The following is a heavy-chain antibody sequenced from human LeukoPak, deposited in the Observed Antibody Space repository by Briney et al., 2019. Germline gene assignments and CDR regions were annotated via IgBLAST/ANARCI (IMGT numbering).Heavy chain of an antibody. Sequence: TSETLSLTCTVSGDSISNYYWSWIRQPPGKGLEWMGFIYYSGSTNYNPSLRSRVTISVDTSKNQFSLKLSSVTAADTAVYYCARHWGDSPNHSDDLYAFDIWGQGTMVTVSS. D-gene: IGHD1-14*01. CDR1: GDSISNYY. J-gene: IGHJ3*02. CDR2: IYYSGST. V-gene: IGHV4-59*08. CDR3: ARHWGDSPNHSDDLYAFDI.